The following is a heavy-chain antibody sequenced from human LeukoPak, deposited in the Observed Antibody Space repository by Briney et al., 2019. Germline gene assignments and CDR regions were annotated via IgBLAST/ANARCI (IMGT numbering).Heavy chain of an antibody. V-gene: IGHV1-24*01. CDR2: FDPEDGEK. CDR1: GYTLTELS. Sequence: ASVKVSCKVSGYTLTELSMHWVRQAPGKGLEGMGGFDPEDGEKIYAQKFQGRVTMTEDTSTDTAYMELSSLRSEDTAVYYCATDGLNTAMEIDYWGQGAMVTVSS. D-gene: IGHD5-18*01. CDR3: ATDGLNTAMEIDY. J-gene: IGHJ4*02.